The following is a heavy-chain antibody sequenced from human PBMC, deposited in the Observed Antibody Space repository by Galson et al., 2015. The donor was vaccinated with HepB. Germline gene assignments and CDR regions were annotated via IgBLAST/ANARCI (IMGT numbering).Heavy chain of an antibody. V-gene: IGHV1-69*13. Sequence: SVKVSCKASGGTFSRYTISWVRQAPGQGLEWMGGITPIFGTASYAQKFQGRVTITADESTSTAYMELRSLRSEDTAVYYCARDPPGWNDVEAQAFDIWGQGTMVTVSS. CDR3: ARDPPGWNDVEAQAFDI. CDR1: GGTFSRYT. CDR2: ITPIFGTA. D-gene: IGHD1-1*01. J-gene: IGHJ3*02.